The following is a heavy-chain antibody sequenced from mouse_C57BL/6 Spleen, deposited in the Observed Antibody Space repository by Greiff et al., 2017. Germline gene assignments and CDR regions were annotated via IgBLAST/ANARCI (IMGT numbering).Heavy chain of an antibody. CDR2: IRSKSSNYAT. CDR1: GFTFNTYA. Sequence: EVKVIESGGGLVQPKGSLKLSCAASGFTFNTYAMHWVRQAPGKGLEWVARIRSKSSNYATYYADSVKDRFTISRDDSQSMLYLQMNNLKTEDTAMYYCVRGDSYYYGSSYAMDYWGQGTSVTVSS. CDR3: VRGDSYYYGSSYAMDY. J-gene: IGHJ4*01. V-gene: IGHV10-3*01. D-gene: IGHD1-1*01.